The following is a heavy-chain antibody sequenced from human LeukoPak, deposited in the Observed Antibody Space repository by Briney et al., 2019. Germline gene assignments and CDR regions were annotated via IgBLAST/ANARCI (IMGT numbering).Heavy chain of an antibody. J-gene: IGHJ4*02. Sequence: GGSLRLSCAASGLTFDDYAMHWVRQAPGKGLEWVSGISWNSGSIGYADSVKGRFTISRDNAKNSLYLQMNSLRAEDTALYYCAKLRLPGIAVAGPLDYWGQGTLVTVSS. CDR2: ISWNSGSI. CDR3: AKLRLPGIAVAGPLDY. V-gene: IGHV3-9*01. CDR1: GLTFDDYA. D-gene: IGHD6-19*01.